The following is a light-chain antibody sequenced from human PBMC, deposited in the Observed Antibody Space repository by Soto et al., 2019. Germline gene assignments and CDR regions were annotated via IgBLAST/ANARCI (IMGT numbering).Light chain of an antibody. Sequence: DIQMTQSPSTLSASLGDRVTITCRASQSISSWLSWYQQKPGKAPKLLIYAASSLESGVPSRFSGSGSGTEFPLTISNLQPDDFATYYCQQYDNYPLTFGGGTKVDI. CDR3: QQYDNYPLT. J-gene: IGKJ4*01. V-gene: IGKV1-5*01. CDR1: QSISSW. CDR2: AAS.